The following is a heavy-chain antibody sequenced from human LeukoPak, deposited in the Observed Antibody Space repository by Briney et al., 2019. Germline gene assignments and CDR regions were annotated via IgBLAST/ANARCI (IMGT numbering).Heavy chain of an antibody. CDR3: ARDAQRGFDYSNSLKY. CDR1: GFIYSHYG. J-gene: IGHJ4*01. Sequence: GGSLRLSCAASGFIYSHYGMHWVRQAPGQGLEWVAVIWSDGSNRFYAGSVKGRFTISRDNSQNTLFLQMNSLRAEDTAMYYCARDAQRGFDYSNSLKYWGHGTLVTVSS. V-gene: IGHV3-33*01. D-gene: IGHD4-11*01. CDR2: IWSDGSNR.